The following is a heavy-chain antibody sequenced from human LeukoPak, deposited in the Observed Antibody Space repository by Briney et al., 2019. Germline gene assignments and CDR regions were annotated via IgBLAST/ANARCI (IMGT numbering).Heavy chain of an antibody. V-gene: IGHV7-4-1*02. CDR3: ARDQYYYDSSGYYSGPPFDY. CDR2: INTNTGNP. CDR1: GYTFTSYA. D-gene: IGHD3-22*01. J-gene: IGHJ4*02. Sequence: ASVKVSCKASGYTFTSYAMNWVRQAPGQGLEWMGWINTNTGNPTYAQGFTGRFVFSLDTSVSTAYLQISSLKAEDTAVYYCARDQYYYDSSGYYSGPPFDYWGQGTLVTVSS.